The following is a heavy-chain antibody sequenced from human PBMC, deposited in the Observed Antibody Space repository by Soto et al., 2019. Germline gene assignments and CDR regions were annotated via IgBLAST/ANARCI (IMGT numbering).Heavy chain of an antibody. J-gene: IGHJ4*02. Sequence: QVQLVQSGAEVQKHGSSVKVSCKASGGTFSSYAISWVRQAPGQGLEWMGGIIPIFGTANYAQKFQGRVTITADESTSTAYMELSSLRSEDTAVYYCARGSWVAVGSSRGYWGQGTLVTVSS. CDR2: IIPIFGTA. D-gene: IGHD6-19*01. CDR3: ARGSWVAVGSSRGY. V-gene: IGHV1-69*01. CDR1: GGTFSSYA.